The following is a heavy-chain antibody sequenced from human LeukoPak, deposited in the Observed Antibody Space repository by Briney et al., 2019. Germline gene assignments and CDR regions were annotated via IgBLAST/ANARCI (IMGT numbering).Heavy chain of an antibody. CDR3: ATPRDSGSYRDY. CDR2: FDPEDGVT. Sequence: ASVKVSCKVSGYTLTELSMHWVRQAPGKGLEWMGGFDPEDGVTIYAQKFQGRVTMTEDTSTDTAYMELSSLRSEDTAVYYCATPRDSGSYRDYWGQGTLVTVSS. J-gene: IGHJ4*02. D-gene: IGHD1-26*01. V-gene: IGHV1-24*01. CDR1: GYTLTELS.